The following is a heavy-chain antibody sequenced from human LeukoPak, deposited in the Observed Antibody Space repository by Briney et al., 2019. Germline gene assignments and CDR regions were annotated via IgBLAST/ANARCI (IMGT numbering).Heavy chain of an antibody. V-gene: IGHV3-48*04. CDR2: ISSSGSTI. Sequence: GGSLRLSCAASGFTSSSHWMNWVRQAPGKGREWDSYISSSGSTIYYADSVQGRFSISRDHAKNSLYLQMNSLRAEDTAVYYCASFPPYMVRSDAFDIWGQGTMVTVSS. D-gene: IGHD3-10*01. CDR3: ASFPPYMVRSDAFDI. J-gene: IGHJ3*02. CDR1: GFTSSSHW.